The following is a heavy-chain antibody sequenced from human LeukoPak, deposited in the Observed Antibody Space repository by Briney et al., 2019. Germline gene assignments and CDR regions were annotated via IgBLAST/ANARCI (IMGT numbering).Heavy chain of an antibody. J-gene: IGHJ4*02. CDR2: ISWNSGSI. D-gene: IGHD3-10*01. Sequence: GGSLRLSCAASGFAFSSYAMHWVRQAPGKGLEWVSGISWNSGSIGYADSVKGRFTISRDNAKNSLYLQMNSLRAEDTALYYCAKGTMVRGVIHFDYWGQGTLVTVSS. V-gene: IGHV3-9*01. CDR1: GFAFSSYA. CDR3: AKGTMVRGVIHFDY.